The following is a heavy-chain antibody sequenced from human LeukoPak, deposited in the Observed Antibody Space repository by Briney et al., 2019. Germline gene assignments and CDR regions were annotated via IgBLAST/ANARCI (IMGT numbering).Heavy chain of an antibody. CDR2: IRSKANSYAT. D-gene: IGHD3-16*01. V-gene: IGHV3-73*01. J-gene: IGHJ5*02. CDR1: GFTFSGSA. Sequence: GGSLKLSCAASGFTFSGSAMHWVRQASGKGLEWVGRIRSKANSYATAYAASVKGRFTISRDDSKNTADLQMNSLKTEDTAVYYCTRLPNYGDNWFDPWGQGTLVTVSS. CDR3: TRLPNYGDNWFDP.